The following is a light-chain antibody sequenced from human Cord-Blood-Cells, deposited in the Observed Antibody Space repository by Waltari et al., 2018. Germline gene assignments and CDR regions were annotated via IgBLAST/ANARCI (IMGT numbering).Light chain of an antibody. CDR3: SSYTSSSWV. J-gene: IGLJ3*02. V-gene: IGLV2-14*01. CDR1: SSDVGCYNY. CDR2: DVS. Sequence: QSALTQPASVSGSPGQSITISCTGTSSDVGCYNYVSWYQQHPGKAPKLMIYDVSKRPSGVSNRFSGSKAGNTASLTISGLQAEDEADYYCSSYTSSSWVFGGGTKLTVL.